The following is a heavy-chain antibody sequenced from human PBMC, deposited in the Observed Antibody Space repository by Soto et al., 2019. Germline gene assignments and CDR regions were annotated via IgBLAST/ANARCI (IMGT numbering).Heavy chain of an antibody. D-gene: IGHD5-12*01. CDR2: IYPGDSDT. CDR1: GYSFTTNW. J-gene: IGHJ6*02. Sequence: PGESLKISCKGSGYSFTTNWIGWVRQMPGKGLEWMGIIYPGDSDTRYSPSFQGQVTISADKSISTAYLQWSSLKASDTAMYYCARVRDGYKYYYYYGMDVWGQGTTVTSP. CDR3: ARVRDGYKYYYYYGMDV. V-gene: IGHV5-51*01.